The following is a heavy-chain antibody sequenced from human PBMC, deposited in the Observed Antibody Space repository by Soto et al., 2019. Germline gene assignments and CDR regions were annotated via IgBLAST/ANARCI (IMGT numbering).Heavy chain of an antibody. CDR2: ISGSGGST. V-gene: IGHV3-23*01. D-gene: IGHD3-10*01. J-gene: IGHJ5*02. CDR3: AKGGDYGSGLFDP. Sequence: EVQLLESGGGLVQPGGSLRLSCAASGFTFSRYAMSWVRQAPGKGLEWVSVISGSGGSTYYADSVKGRFTISRDNSKNTLYLQMNSLRAEDTAVYYCAKGGDYGSGLFDPWGQGTLVTVSS. CDR1: GFTFSRYA.